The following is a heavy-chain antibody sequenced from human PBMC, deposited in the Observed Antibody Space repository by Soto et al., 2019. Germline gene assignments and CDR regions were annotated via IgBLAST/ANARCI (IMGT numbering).Heavy chain of an antibody. J-gene: IGHJ6*02. Sequence: QVQLQESGPGLVNPSETLSLTCTVSGGSISSYYWSWIRQPPGKGLEWIGYIYYSGSTNYNPSLKSRVTISVDTSKNQFSLKLSSVTAADTAVYYCARTAGTTNYYYGMDVWGQGTTVTVSS. D-gene: IGHD1-7*01. V-gene: IGHV4-59*01. CDR3: ARTAGTTNYYYGMDV. CDR1: GGSISSYY. CDR2: IYYSGST.